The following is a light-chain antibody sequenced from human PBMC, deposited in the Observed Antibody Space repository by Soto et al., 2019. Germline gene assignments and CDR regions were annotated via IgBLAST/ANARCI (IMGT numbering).Light chain of an antibody. Sequence: EIVLTQSPATLSLSPGERATLSCRASQSVNSYLAWYQQKPGQAPRLLIYDASNSATGIPARFSGSGSGTDFTLTISSLEPEDFAVYYCQQGSNWPLTFGGGTKGEIK. CDR1: QSVNSY. CDR3: QQGSNWPLT. V-gene: IGKV3-11*01. J-gene: IGKJ4*01. CDR2: DAS.